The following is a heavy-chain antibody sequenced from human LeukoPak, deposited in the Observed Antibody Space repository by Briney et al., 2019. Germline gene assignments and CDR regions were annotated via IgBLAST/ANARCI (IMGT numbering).Heavy chain of an antibody. J-gene: IGHJ2*01. CDR3: ARARVRSYSYDSSGFYTSDWHFDL. Sequence: SETLSLTCTVSGDSISSYYWSWIRQPPGRGLEWIGYIYSSGSTKYNPSLKSRVTISVDTSKNQFSLRLSSVTAADTAVYYCARARVRSYSYDSSGFYTSDWHFDLWGRGTLVTVSS. V-gene: IGHV4-59*01. CDR1: GDSISSYY. D-gene: IGHD3-22*01. CDR2: IYSSGST.